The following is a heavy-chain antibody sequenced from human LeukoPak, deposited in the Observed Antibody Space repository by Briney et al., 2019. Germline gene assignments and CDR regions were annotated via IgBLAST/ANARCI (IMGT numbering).Heavy chain of an antibody. J-gene: IGHJ4*02. D-gene: IGHD1-26*01. V-gene: IGHV3-43*02. CDR1: GFTFDDYA. Sequence: GGSLRLSCAASGFTFDDYAMHWVRQGPGKSLEWVSLINENGDIAYYGDSVRGRFTVSRDNAKNSLYLQMNSLTTEDAALYYCAKARWEPNFDYWGQGTLVTVSS. CDR3: AKARWEPNFDY. CDR2: INENGDIA.